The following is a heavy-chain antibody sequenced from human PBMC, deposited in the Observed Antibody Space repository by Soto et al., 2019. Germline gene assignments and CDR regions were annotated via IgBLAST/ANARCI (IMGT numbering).Heavy chain of an antibody. CDR3: ARDSAVGSGGSFNPENWFDP. Sequence: PGGSLRLSCAASGFTFSSYSMHWVRQAPGKGLEYVSAISSNGGSTYYANSVKGRFTISRDNSKNTLYLQMGSLRAEDMAVYYCARDSAVGSGGSFNPENWFDPWGQGTLVTVSS. V-gene: IGHV3-64*01. CDR2: ISSNGGST. CDR1: GFTFSSYS. J-gene: IGHJ5*02. D-gene: IGHD2-15*01.